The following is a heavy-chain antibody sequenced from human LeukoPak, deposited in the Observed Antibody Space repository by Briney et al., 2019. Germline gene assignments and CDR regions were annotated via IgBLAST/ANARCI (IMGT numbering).Heavy chain of an antibody. Sequence: PGGSLRLSCAASGFTFDDYAMHWVRQAPGKGLEWVSDISWNSGSIGYADSVKGRFTISRDNAKNSLYLQMNSLRAEDTALYYCAKSRGFTVTTPFDYWGQGTLVTVSS. J-gene: IGHJ4*02. CDR3: AKSRGFTVTTPFDY. D-gene: IGHD4-17*01. V-gene: IGHV3-9*01. CDR2: ISWNSGSI. CDR1: GFTFDDYA.